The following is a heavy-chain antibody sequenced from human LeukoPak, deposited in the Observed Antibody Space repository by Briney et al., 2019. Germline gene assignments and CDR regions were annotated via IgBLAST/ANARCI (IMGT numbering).Heavy chain of an antibody. CDR2: IYSGGST. CDR3: ARDPLSYCSGGSCYSWAFDI. CDR1: GLTVSSNY. J-gene: IGHJ3*02. Sequence: GGSLRLSCAASGLTVSSNYMSWVRQAPGKGLEWVSVIYSGGSTYYADSVKGRFTISRDNSKNTLYLQMNSLRAEDTAVYYCARDPLSYCSGGSCYSWAFDIWGQGTMVTVSS. D-gene: IGHD2-15*01. V-gene: IGHV3-53*01.